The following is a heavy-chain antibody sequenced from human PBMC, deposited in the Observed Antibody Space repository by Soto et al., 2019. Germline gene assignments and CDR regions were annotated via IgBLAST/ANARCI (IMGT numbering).Heavy chain of an antibody. CDR1: GFTFGDYA. CDR3: TREFIAYYYDSSGYYLD. V-gene: IGHV3-49*04. J-gene: IGHJ4*02. Sequence: GSLRLSCTASGFTFGDYAMSWVRQAPGKGLEWVGFIRSKAYGGTTEYAASVKGRFTISRDDSKSIAYLQMNSLKTEDTAVYYCTREFIAYYYDSSGYYLDWGQGTLVTVSS. D-gene: IGHD3-22*01. CDR2: IRSKAYGGTT.